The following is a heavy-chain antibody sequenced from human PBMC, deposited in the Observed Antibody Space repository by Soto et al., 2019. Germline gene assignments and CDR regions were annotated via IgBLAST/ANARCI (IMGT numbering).Heavy chain of an antibody. CDR2: ISESSHHT. V-gene: IGHV3-23*01. Sequence: DVQLLESGGGLVEPGGSLTLSCAASGFPSSTYALNWVRQAPGKGPEWVSTISESSHHTHYADSVKGRFTISRDKSKNTLSLQMNSLRVDDTAIYYCTKSDGCGGGACYTGTYYYFDVWGRGTLVTVSS. D-gene: IGHD3-16*02. CDR1: GFPSSTYA. J-gene: IGHJ2*01. CDR3: TKSDGCGGGACYTGTYYYFDV.